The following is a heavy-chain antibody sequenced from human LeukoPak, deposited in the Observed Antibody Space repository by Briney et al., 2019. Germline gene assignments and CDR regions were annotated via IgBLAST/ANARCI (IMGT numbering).Heavy chain of an antibody. CDR2: IYYSGST. D-gene: IGHD6-13*01. CDR1: GGSISSYY. J-gene: IGHJ4*02. Sequence: SETLSLTCTVSGGSISSYYWSWIRQPPGKGLEWIGYIYYSGSTNYNPSLKSRVTISVDTSKNQFSLKLSSVTAADTAVYYCARANFIAAAGTAEYYFDYWGQGTLVTVSS. CDR3: ARANFIAAAGTAEYYFDY. V-gene: IGHV4-59*08.